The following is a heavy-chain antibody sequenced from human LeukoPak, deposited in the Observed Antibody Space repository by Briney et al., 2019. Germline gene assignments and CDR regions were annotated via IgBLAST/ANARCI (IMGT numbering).Heavy chain of an antibody. Sequence: PSETLSLTCTVSGGSISSYYWSWIRQPPGKGLEWIGFIYYTGTTNHNPSLKSRVTISVDTFKNQFSLKLSSVTAADTAVYYCARGGWNDATYYWGQGTLVTVSS. CDR3: ARGGWNDATYY. CDR2: IYYTGTT. CDR1: GGSISSYY. V-gene: IGHV4-59*01. J-gene: IGHJ4*02. D-gene: IGHD1-1*01.